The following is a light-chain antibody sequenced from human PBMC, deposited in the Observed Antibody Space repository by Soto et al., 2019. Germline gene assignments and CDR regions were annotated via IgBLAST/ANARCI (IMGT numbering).Light chain of an antibody. CDR2: DNN. Sequence: QSALTQPPSVSGAPGQRVTISCTGSSSNIGAGHDVHWYQQLPGTAPKLLIYDNNNRPSGVPDRFSGSKSGTSASLAITGLQAEDEADYYCQSYDSSLSGYVFGTGTKVTVL. CDR1: SSNIGAGHD. CDR3: QSYDSSLSGYV. V-gene: IGLV1-40*01. J-gene: IGLJ1*01.